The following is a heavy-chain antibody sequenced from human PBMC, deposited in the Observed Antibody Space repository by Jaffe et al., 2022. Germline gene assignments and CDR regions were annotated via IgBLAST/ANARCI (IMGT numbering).Heavy chain of an antibody. CDR3: VTGTTRGYFDY. D-gene: IGHD1-7*01. CDR2: IVVGSGNT. V-gene: IGHV1-58*01. Sequence: QMQLVQSGPEVKKPGTSVKVSCKASGFTFTSSAVQWVRQARGQRLEWIGWIVVGSGNTNYAQKFQERVTITRDMSTSTAYMELSSLRSEDTAVYYCVTGTTRGYFDYWGQGTLVTVSS. J-gene: IGHJ4*02. CDR1: GFTFTSSA.